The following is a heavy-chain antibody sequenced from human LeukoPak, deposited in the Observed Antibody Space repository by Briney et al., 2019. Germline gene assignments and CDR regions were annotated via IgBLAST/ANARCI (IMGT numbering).Heavy chain of an antibody. V-gene: IGHV4-61*02. J-gene: IGHJ4*02. D-gene: IGHD2-15*01. CDR2: ICTSGST. CDR3: ARAGRYCSGGSCYSSEFDY. Sequence: PSETLSLTCTVSGGSISSGSYYWSWIRQPAGKGLEWIGCICTSGSTNYNPSLKSRVTISEDTSKNQFSLKLSSVTAADTAVYYCARAGRYCSGGSCYSSEFDYWGQGTLVTVSS. CDR1: GGSISSGSYY.